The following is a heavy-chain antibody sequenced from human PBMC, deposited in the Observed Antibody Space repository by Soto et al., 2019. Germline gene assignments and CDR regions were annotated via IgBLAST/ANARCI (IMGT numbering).Heavy chain of an antibody. V-gene: IGHV1-58*01. CDR2: IVVGSGNT. D-gene: IGHD6-6*01. CDR3: AAVWENGSSI. J-gene: IGHJ4*02. Sequence: SVWCKCSGWTFTSYSVQWVRQARGQRLEWIGWIVVGSGNTNYAQKFQERVTITRDMSTSTAYMELSSLRSEDTAVYYCAAVWENGSSIWGQGTLVTVSS. CDR1: GWTFTSYS.